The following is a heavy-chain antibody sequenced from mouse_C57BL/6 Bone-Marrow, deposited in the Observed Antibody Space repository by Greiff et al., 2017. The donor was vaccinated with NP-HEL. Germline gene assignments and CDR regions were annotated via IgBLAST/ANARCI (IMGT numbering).Heavy chain of an antibody. D-gene: IGHD1-1*01. CDR1: GYTFTDHT. Sequence: VKLMESDAELVKPGASVKISCKVSGYTFTDHTIHWMKQRPEQGLEWIGYIYPRDGSTKYNEKFKGKATLTADKSSSTAYMQLNSLTSEDSAVYFCARPFDYYGSPWFAYWGQGTLVTVSA. V-gene: IGHV1-78*01. CDR3: ARPFDYYGSPWFAY. CDR2: IYPRDGST. J-gene: IGHJ3*01.